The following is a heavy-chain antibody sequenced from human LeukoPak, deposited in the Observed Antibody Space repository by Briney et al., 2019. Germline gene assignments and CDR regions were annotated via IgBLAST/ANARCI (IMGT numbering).Heavy chain of an antibody. CDR3: AREWLSITGPQDV. J-gene: IGHJ6*04. Sequence: GGSLRLSCAASGFPFRDYYMSWIRQAPGKGLAWVSYISSSGSTIYYADSVKGRFTISRDNAKNSLYLQMNSLRAEDTAVYYCAREWLSITGPQDVWGKGTTVTVSS. CDR1: GFPFRDYY. V-gene: IGHV3-11*01. CDR2: ISSSGSTI. D-gene: IGHD1-20*01.